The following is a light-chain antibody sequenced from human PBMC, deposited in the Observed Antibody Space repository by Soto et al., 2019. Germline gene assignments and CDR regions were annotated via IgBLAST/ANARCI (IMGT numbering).Light chain of an antibody. CDR2: DAS. CDR3: QQFNSYPLT. V-gene: IGKV1-13*02. CDR1: QGISSA. Sequence: AIPLTQSPSSLSASVGDRVTITCRASQGISSALAWYQQKPGKDPQLLIYDASSLESGVPSRFSGSGSGTDFTLTISSLQPEDFATYYCQQFNSYPLTFGGGTKVEIK. J-gene: IGKJ4*01.